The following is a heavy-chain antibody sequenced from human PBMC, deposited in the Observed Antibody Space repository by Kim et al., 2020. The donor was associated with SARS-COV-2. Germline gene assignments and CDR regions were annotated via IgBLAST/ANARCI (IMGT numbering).Heavy chain of an antibody. D-gene: IGHD3-9*01. CDR1: GFGFSDYS. CDR2: IWISTSYR. V-gene: IGHV3-21*01. Sequence: GGSLRLYCEASGFGFSDYSMNWVRQAPGKGLEWVSYIWISTSYRYYADSVKGRFTISRDRAKNSLFLQMDSLRAEDTAVYYFARDMGNAILTRWFFDLWGRGTRVIVSS. J-gene: IGHJ2*01. CDR3: ARDMGNAILTRWFFDL.